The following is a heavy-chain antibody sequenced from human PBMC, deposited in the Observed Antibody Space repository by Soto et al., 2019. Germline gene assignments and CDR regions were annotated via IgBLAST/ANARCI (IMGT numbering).Heavy chain of an antibody. D-gene: IGHD1-20*01. CDR1: GGSINSYY. Sequence: SETLSLTCTVSGGSINSYYWSWIRQPPGKGLEWIGYIYYSGSTKYNPSLKSRVTISVDTSKNQFSLNLSSVTAADTAVYYCAMRPYNRGGYFELWGHANLVT. CDR2: IYYSGST. V-gene: IGHV4-59*12. CDR3: AMRPYNRGGYFEL. J-gene: IGHJ2*01.